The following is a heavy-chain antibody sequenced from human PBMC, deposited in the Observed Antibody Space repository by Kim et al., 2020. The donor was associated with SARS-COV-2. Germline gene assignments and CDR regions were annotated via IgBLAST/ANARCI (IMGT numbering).Heavy chain of an antibody. D-gene: IGHD3-22*01. CDR1: EFTFNNYA. CDR2: ISGTGSGT. V-gene: IGHV3-23*01. J-gene: IGHJ4*01. Sequence: GGSLRLSCVASEFTFNNYAMSWVRQAPGKGLEWVSTISGTGSGTYYADSVKGRFTISRDNSENTLYLQMNSLRAEDTAIYYFAKGIRDTRGYWNYFDYWG. CDR3: AKGIRDTRGYWNYFDY.